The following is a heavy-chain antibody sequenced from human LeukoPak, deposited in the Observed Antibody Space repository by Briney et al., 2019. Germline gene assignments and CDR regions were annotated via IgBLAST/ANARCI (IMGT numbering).Heavy chain of an antibody. CDR1: GFTFSSYA. D-gene: IGHD3-10*01. Sequence: GGSLRLSCAASGFTFSSYAMSWVRQAPGKGLEWVSAISGSGGSTYYADSVKGRFTISRDNSKNTLYLQMNSLRAEDTAVYYCAKRPYGSGSSYYFDYWGQGTLVTASS. J-gene: IGHJ4*02. CDR3: AKRPYGSGSSYYFDY. CDR2: ISGSGGST. V-gene: IGHV3-23*01.